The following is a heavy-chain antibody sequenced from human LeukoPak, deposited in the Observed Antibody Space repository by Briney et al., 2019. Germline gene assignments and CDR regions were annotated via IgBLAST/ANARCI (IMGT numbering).Heavy chain of an antibody. CDR3: ATLTPPAYYDSSGYSNSDAFDI. Sequence: PSETLSLTCAVYGGSFSGYYWSWIRQPPGKGLEWIGEINHSGSTNYNPSLKSRVTISVDTSKNQFSLKLSSVTAADTAVYYCATLTPPAYYDSSGYSNSDAFDIWGQGTMVTVSS. V-gene: IGHV4-34*01. CDR2: INHSGST. CDR1: GGSFSGYY. J-gene: IGHJ3*02. D-gene: IGHD3-22*01.